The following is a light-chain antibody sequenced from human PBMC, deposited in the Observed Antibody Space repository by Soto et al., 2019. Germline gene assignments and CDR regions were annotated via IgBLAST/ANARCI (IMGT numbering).Light chain of an antibody. CDR1: QTISSW. Sequence: DIQMTQSPSTLSGSVGDRVTITCRASQTISSWLAWYQQKPGKAPKLLIYKASTLESGVPSRFSGSGSETEFTLTISSLQPDDFAIYYCQHYKSYPWTFGQGTKV. CDR3: QHYKSYPWT. V-gene: IGKV1-5*03. CDR2: KAS. J-gene: IGKJ1*01.